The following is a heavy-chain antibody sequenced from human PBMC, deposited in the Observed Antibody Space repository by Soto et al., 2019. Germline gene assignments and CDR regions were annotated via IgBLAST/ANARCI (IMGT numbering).Heavy chain of an antibody. V-gene: IGHV3-23*01. J-gene: IGHJ4*02. CDR1: GFTFSNSA. CDR2: MTISGDST. D-gene: IGHD3-22*01. Sequence: VGSLRLSCAASGFTFSNSAMTWVRQAPGKGLEWVSSMTISGDSTYYADSVKGRFTLSRDNSANTLYLQMNSLRPEDTAVYYCARDYYKYYDSSGYYRSPAYWGQGTLVTVSS. CDR3: ARDYYKYYDSSGYYRSPAY.